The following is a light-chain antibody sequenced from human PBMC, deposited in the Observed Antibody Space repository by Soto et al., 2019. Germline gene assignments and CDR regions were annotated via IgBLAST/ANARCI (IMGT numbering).Light chain of an antibody. V-gene: IGKV1-33*01. CDR1: QDISNS. CDR2: DAS. CDR3: QQYDDLSALT. Sequence: DIQMTQSPSSLSASVGDRVTVTCQASQDISNSLNWYQHKPGEAPRLLIYDASNLEAGVSSRFSGSGSGTHFTFTISSLQPEDIATYYCQQYDDLSALTFGGGTKVE. J-gene: IGKJ4*01.